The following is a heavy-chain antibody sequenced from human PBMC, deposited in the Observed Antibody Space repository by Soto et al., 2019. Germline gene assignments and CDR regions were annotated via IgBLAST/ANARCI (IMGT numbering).Heavy chain of an antibody. CDR2: INPSGGST. V-gene: IGHV1-46*01. Sequence: ASVKVSCKASRYTFTSYYMHWVRQAPGQGLEWMGIINPSGGSTSYAQKFQGRVTMTRDTSTSTVYMELSSLRSEDTAVYYCARDLPMVRGVYYYYGMDVWGQGTTVTVSS. CDR1: RYTFTSYY. CDR3: ARDLPMVRGVYYYYGMDV. D-gene: IGHD3-10*01. J-gene: IGHJ6*02.